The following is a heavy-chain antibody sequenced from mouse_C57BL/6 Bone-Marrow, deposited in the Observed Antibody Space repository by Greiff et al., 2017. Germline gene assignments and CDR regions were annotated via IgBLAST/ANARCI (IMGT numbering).Heavy chain of an antibody. CDR1: GYAFTNYL. J-gene: IGHJ1*03. D-gene: IGHD2-5*01. Sequence: QVQLQQSGAELVRPGTSVKVSCKASGYAFTNYLIEWVKQRPGQGLEWIGVINPGSGGTNYNEKFKGKATLTADKSSSTAYMQLSSLTSEDSAVYFCAREGLGSNWGYFDVWGTGTTVTVSS. CDR3: AREGLGSNWGYFDV. V-gene: IGHV1-54*01. CDR2: INPGSGGT.